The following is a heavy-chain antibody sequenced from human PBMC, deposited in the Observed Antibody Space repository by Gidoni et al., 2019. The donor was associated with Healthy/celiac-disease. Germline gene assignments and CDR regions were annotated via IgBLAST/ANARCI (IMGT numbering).Heavy chain of an antibody. D-gene: IGHD3-22*01. CDR1: GCTLSSDA. V-gene: IGHV3-23*01. Sequence: EVQLLEPGGGWVQPGGALRLSCAASGCTLSSDAMSWVRQAPGKGLEWVSAIRGSGGSTYYADSVKGRFTISRDNSKNTLYLQMTSLSAEDTAVYYCAKGSRRITMIVGPFDPWGQGTLVTVSS. CDR3: AKGSRRITMIVGPFDP. J-gene: IGHJ5*02. CDR2: IRGSGGST.